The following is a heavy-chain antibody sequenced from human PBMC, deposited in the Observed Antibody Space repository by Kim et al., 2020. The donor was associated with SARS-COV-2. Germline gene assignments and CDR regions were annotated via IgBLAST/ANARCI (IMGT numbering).Heavy chain of an antibody. D-gene: IGHD3-10*01. J-gene: IGHJ5*02. V-gene: IGHV4-59*13. Sequence: SETVSLTCTVSGGSISSYYWSWIRQPPGKGLEWIGYIYYSGSTNYNPSLKSRVTISVDTSKNQFSLKLSSVTAADTAVYYCARYGSGSYYMWGFDPWGQGTLVTVSS. CDR3: ARYGSGSYYMWGFDP. CDR2: IYYSGST. CDR1: GGSISSYY.